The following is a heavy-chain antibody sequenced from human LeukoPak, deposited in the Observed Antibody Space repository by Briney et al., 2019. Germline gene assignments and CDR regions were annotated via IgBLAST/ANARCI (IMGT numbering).Heavy chain of an antibody. D-gene: IGHD4-17*01. Sequence: GVSLRLSCAASGFTVSSNYMSWVRQAPGKGLEWVSGISGSAGSTHYADSVKGRFTISRDNSKNTLYLQMNSLRAEDTAVYYCAKHRENYGDSCLDDYWGQGTLVTVSS. J-gene: IGHJ4*02. CDR1: GFTVSSNY. CDR2: ISGSAGST. CDR3: AKHRENYGDSCLDDY. V-gene: IGHV3-23*01.